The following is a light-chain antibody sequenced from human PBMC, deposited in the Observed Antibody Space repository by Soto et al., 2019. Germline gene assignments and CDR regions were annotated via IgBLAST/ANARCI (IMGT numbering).Light chain of an antibody. CDR1: HGVSTS. J-gene: IGKJ1*01. CDR2: LTP. CDR3: HQRQSWPRT. Sequence: EIVLPQSPDTLSSFPGDRVTRSCRAIHGVSTSLAWYQHRPGQAPRLLIYLTPNRAAGIPARFSGSGSGTDFTLTISYVQPEDTAIYNCHQRQSWPRTCGQGTKVDI. V-gene: IGKV3-11*01.